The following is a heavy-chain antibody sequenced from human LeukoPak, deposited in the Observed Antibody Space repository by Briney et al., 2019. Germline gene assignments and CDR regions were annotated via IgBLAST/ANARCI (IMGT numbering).Heavy chain of an antibody. D-gene: IGHD3-3*01. J-gene: IGHJ6*02. CDR3: ARDGNDFWSGYQSPYYYYGMDV. V-gene: IGHV1-69*04. CDR2: IIPILGIA. CDR1: GGTFSSYA. Sequence: SVKVSCKASGGTFSSYAISWVRQAPGQGREWRGRIIPILGIANYAQKFQGRVTITADQSTSTAYMELSSLRPEDTAVHYCARDGNDFWSGYQSPYYYYGMDVWGQGTTVTVSS.